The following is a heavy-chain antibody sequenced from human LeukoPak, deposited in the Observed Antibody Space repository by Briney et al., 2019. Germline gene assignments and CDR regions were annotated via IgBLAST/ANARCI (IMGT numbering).Heavy chain of an antibody. D-gene: IGHD2-2*01. CDR2: IFGIGNT. V-gene: IGHV4-59*01. CDR3: ARGMMPDWFDF. J-gene: IGHJ5*01. CDR1: GGSINNYY. Sequence: SETLSLTCSVSGGSINNYYWTWIRQPPGKGLEWVGYIFGIGNTNYNPSLKSRVTVSLETSKNQFSLRLNSVTAADTAVYYCARGMMPDWFDFWGQGTLVTVSS.